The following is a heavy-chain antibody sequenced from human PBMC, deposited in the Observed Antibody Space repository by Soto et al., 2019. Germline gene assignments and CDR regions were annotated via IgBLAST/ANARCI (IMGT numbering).Heavy chain of an antibody. Sequence: QVQLVQSGAEVKKPGSSVKVSCKASGGTFSTYGISWVRRAPGQGLEWMGGIIRLFGSADFAQKFQGRVTITAEETTGTVYIELNSLRSEDTAVYYCARIKRPHKGGYIYYYYGLDVWGQGTTVTVSS. D-gene: IGHD1-1*01. V-gene: IGHV1-69*01. CDR3: ARIKRPHKGGYIYYYYGLDV. CDR2: IIRLFGSA. J-gene: IGHJ6*02. CDR1: GGTFSTYG.